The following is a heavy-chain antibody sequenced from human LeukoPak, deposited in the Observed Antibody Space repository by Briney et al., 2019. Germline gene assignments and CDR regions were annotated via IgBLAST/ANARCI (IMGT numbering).Heavy chain of an antibody. CDR3: ARSLELRPPYNWFDP. D-gene: IGHD1-26*01. CDR1: GGTFSSYA. V-gene: IGHV1-69*05. Sequence: ASVKVSCKXSGGTFSSYAISWVRQAPGQGLERMGGIIPIFGTANYSQKFQGRVTITTDESTSTAYMELSSLRSEDTAVYYCARSLELRPPYNWFDPWGQGTLVTVSS. J-gene: IGHJ5*02. CDR2: IIPIFGTA.